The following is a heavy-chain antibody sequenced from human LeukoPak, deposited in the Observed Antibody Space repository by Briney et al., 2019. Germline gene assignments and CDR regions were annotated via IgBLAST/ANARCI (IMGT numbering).Heavy chain of an antibody. V-gene: IGHV3-74*01. CDR3: ARDPGVRWLVGFDY. J-gene: IGHJ4*02. CDR2: INSDGSST. Sequence: GGSLRLSCAASGFRFSSYAIHWVRQGPGKGLVWVSRINSDGSSTSYADSVKGRCTISRDNAKNTLYLQMNSLRAEDTAVYYCARDPGVRWLVGFDYWGQGTLVTVSS. CDR1: GFRFSSYA. D-gene: IGHD6-19*01.